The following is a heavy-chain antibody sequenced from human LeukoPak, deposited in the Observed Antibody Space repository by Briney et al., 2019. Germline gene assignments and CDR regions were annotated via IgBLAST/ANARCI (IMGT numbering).Heavy chain of an antibody. V-gene: IGHV3-33*01. CDR3: GRDQTTRGSPKPNWFDP. Sequence: PGRSLRLSCAASGFTFSSYGMHWVRQAPGKGLERLAVIWYDGSRRNYIDSVKDRFTISRDNSKNMVYLQMNSLRAEDTAVYYCGRDQTTRGSPKPNWFDPWGQGTLVTVSS. D-gene: IGHD3-16*01. CDR1: GFTFSSYG. J-gene: IGHJ5*02. CDR2: IWYDGSRR.